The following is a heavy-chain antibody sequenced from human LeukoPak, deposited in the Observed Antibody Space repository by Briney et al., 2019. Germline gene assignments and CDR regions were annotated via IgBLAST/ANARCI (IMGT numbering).Heavy chain of an antibody. Sequence: PSETLSLTCTVSGGSMSSYYWSWIRQPPGKGLEWIGYIYYSGSTNYNPSLKSRVTISVDTSKNQRSLKLSSVTAADTAVYYCARGQSGYSYGYYFDDWGQGTLVTVSS. CDR3: ARGQSGYSYGYYFDD. V-gene: IGHV4-59*01. CDR2: IYYSGST. D-gene: IGHD5-18*01. CDR1: GGSMSSYY. J-gene: IGHJ4*02.